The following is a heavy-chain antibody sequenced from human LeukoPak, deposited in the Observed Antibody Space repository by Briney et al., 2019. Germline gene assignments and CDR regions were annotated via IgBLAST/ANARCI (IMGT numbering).Heavy chain of an antibody. CDR3: ARHNRGSGSLEAYYFDY. CDR2: INHSGST. J-gene: IGHJ4*02. Sequence: SETLSLTCTVSGGSISTSNYYWSWIRQPPGKGLEWIGEINHSGSTNYNPSLKSRVTISVDTSKNQFSLKLSSVTAADTAVYYCARHNRGSGSLEAYYFDYWGQGTLVTVSS. V-gene: IGHV4-39*01. D-gene: IGHD3-10*01. CDR1: GGSISTSNYY.